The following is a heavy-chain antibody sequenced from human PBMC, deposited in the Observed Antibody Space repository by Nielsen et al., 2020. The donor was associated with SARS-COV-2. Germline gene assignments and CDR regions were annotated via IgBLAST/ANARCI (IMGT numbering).Heavy chain of an antibody. V-gene: IGHV3-74*01. Sequence: GGSLRLSCAASGFTFSIYWIHWVRQAPGKGLAWVSRIKSDGSGTIYADSVEGRLTISRDNAKNTLYLQMNSLQAEDTAVYYCARDFGYCRGGTCNYYGMDVWGQGTTVTVSS. CDR1: GFTFSIYW. D-gene: IGHD2-15*01. J-gene: IGHJ6*02. CDR2: IKSDGSGT. CDR3: ARDFGYCRGGTCNYYGMDV.